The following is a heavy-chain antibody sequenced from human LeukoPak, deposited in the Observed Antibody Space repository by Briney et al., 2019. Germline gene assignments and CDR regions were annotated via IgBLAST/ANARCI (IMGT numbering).Heavy chain of an antibody. CDR2: VYSGGNT. CDR1: GFTVSNNY. J-gene: IGHJ4*02. V-gene: IGHV3-66*01. CDR3: ARAHDRGYYYGFDY. Sequence: PGGSLRLSCAASGFTVSNNYMIWVRQAPGKGLEWVSVVYSGGNTYYADSVKDRFTMSRHNQKNTLYLQMKSLRAEDTAVYYCARAHDRGYYYGFDYWGQGNLVTVSS. D-gene: IGHD3-22*01.